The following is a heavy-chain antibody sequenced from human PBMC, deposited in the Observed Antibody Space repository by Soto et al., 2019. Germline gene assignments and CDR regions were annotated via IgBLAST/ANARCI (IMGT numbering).Heavy chain of an antibody. Sequence: EVQLVESGGGLVQPGGSLRLSCAASGFTFSSYWMHWVRQAPGKGLVWVSRINSDGSSTSYADSVKGRFTISRDNAKNTLYLQMNSLRAEDTAVYYCARRVGGYGFNDAFDIWGQGTMVTVSS. CDR1: GFTFSSYW. CDR3: ARRVGGYGFNDAFDI. D-gene: IGHD5-12*01. J-gene: IGHJ3*02. CDR2: INSDGSST. V-gene: IGHV3-74*01.